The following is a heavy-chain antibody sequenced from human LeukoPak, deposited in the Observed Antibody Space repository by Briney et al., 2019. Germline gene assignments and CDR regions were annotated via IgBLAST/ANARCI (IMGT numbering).Heavy chain of an antibody. CDR3: ARGDLYYDILTGYYY. V-gene: IGHV3-30-3*01. D-gene: IGHD3-9*01. CDR1: GFTFSSYA. CDR2: ISYDGSNK. J-gene: IGHJ4*02. Sequence: PGGSLRLSCAASGFTFSSYATHWVRQAPGKGLEWVAVISYDGSNKYYADSVKGRFTISRDNSKNTLYLQMNSLRAEDTAVYYCARGDLYYDILTGYYYWGQGTLVTVSS.